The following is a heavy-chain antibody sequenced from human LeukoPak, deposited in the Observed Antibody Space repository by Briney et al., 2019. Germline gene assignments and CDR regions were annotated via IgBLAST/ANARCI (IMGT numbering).Heavy chain of an antibody. V-gene: IGHV3-30-3*01. CDR1: GFTFSNYA. CDR3: ARDLTGTPMALRY. J-gene: IGHJ4*02. Sequence: PGRSLRLSCAASGFTFSNYALHWVRQAPGKGLEWVALISYDGSNKYYADSVKGRFTISRDNSKNTLYLQMNSLRAEDTAVYCCARDLTGTPMALRYWGQETLVTVSS. CDR2: ISYDGSNK. D-gene: IGHD5-18*01.